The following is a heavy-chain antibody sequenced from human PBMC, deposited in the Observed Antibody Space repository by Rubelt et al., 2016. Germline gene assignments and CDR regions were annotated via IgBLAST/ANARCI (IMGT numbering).Heavy chain of an antibody. D-gene: IGHD5-12*01. V-gene: IGHV3-74*01. Sequence: EVQLVESGGGLVQPGGSLRLSCAASGSSFSTSWMHWVRPVPGKGLVWVSRINSDGSSQTYADSVKGRFTKSRDNASNMVFLQMNSLRVEDTAVYYCARSDIVATITDYWGQGTLVTVSS. CDR3: ARSDIVATITDY. CDR2: INSDGSSQ. CDR1: GSSFSTSW. J-gene: IGHJ4*02.